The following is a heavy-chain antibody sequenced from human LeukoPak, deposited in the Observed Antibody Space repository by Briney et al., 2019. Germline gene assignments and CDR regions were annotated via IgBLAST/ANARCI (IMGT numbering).Heavy chain of an antibody. Sequence: SETLSLTCAVYGGSFSGYYWSWIRQPPGKGLEWIGEINHSGSTNYNPSLKSRVTISVDTSKNQFSLKLSSVTAADTAVYYCARGANFYYYGLDVWGQGTTVTVSS. CDR1: GGSFSGYY. J-gene: IGHJ6*02. D-gene: IGHD2-15*01. CDR3: ARGANFYYYGLDV. V-gene: IGHV4-34*01. CDR2: INHSGST.